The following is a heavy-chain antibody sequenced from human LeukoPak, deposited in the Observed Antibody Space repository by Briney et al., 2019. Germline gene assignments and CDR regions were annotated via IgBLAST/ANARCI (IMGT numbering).Heavy chain of an antibody. V-gene: IGHV4-59*01. D-gene: IGHD3-3*01. J-gene: IGHJ4*02. CDR1: GGSISSYY. Sequence: PSETLSLTCTVSGGSISSYYWSWIRQPPGKGLEWIGYIYYSGSTNHNPSLKSRVTISVDTSKNQFSLKLSSVTAADTAVYYCARALARYDFHYWGQGTLVTVSS. CDR3: ARALARYDFHY. CDR2: IYYSGST.